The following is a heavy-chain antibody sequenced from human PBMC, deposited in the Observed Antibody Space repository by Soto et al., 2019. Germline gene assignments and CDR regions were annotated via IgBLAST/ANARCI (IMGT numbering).Heavy chain of an antibody. CDR1: GFTFSSYD. CDR3: ARDFRYSGYDPT. J-gene: IGHJ5*02. CDR2: ISYDGSNK. D-gene: IGHD5-12*01. Sequence: PGGSLILSCAASGFTFSSYDMHWVRQAPGKGLEWVAVISYDGSNKYYADSVKGRFTISRDNSKNTLYLQMNSLRAEDTAVYYCARDFRYSGYDPTWGQGTLVTVSS. V-gene: IGHV3-30-3*01.